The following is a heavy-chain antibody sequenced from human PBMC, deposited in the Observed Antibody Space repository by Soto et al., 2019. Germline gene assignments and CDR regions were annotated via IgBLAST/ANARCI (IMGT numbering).Heavy chain of an antibody. CDR3: ARGCYESSGVPALGY. J-gene: IGHJ4*02. CDR2: INAGNGNT. CDR1: GYTFTSYA. Sequence: QVQLVQSGAEEKKPGASVKVSCKASGYTFTSYAMHWVRQAPGQRLEWMGWINAGNGNTKYSQKYQDRVTITRDTSASTAYMELSSLRSEDTAVYLFARGCYESSGVPALGYWGQRTLVTVSS. D-gene: IGHD3-22*01. V-gene: IGHV1-3*05.